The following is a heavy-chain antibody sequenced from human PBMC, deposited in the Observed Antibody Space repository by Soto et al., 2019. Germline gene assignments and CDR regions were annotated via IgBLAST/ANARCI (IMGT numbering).Heavy chain of an antibody. J-gene: IGHJ3*02. CDR1: GGSISSYY. D-gene: IGHD3-3*01. V-gene: IGHV4-59*01. Sequence: SETLSLTCTVSGGSISSYYWSWIRQPPGKGLEWIGYIYYSGSTNYNPSLKSRVTISVDTSKNQFSLKLSSVTAADLAVYYCAKGGWRLFDIWGHGTMVTGSS. CDR3: AKGGWRLFDI. CDR2: IYYSGST.